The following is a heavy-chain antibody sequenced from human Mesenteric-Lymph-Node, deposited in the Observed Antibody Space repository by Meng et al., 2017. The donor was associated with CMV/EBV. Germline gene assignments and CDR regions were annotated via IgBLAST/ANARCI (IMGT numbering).Heavy chain of an antibody. D-gene: IGHD3-10*01. CDR3: ARPHYYGSGSSPWFDP. CDR1: GGSISSSSYY. Sequence: QLQLQESGPGLGKPSETLSHTCTVSGGSISSSSYYWGWFRQPPGKGLEWIGSIYYSGSTYYNPSLKSRVTISVDTSKNQFSLKLSSVTAADTAVYYCARPHYYGSGSSPWFDPWGQGTLVTVSS. CDR2: IYYSGST. V-gene: IGHV4-39*01. J-gene: IGHJ5*02.